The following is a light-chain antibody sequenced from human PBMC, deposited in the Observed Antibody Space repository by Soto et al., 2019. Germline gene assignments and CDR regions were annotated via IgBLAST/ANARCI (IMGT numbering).Light chain of an antibody. Sequence: QSALAQPASVSGSPGQSITISCTGTSSDVGGYKFVSWYQQHPGEAPKLIIYEVSNRPSGVSSRFSGSKSGNTASLTISGLQAEDEADYYCSSYTSSSTWVFGGGTKLTVL. J-gene: IGLJ3*02. CDR1: SSDVGGYKF. CDR3: SSYTSSSTWV. V-gene: IGLV2-14*01. CDR2: EVS.